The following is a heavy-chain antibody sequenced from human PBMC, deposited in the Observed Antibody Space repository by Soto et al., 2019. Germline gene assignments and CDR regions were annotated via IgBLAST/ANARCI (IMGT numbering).Heavy chain of an antibody. D-gene: IGHD3-3*01. V-gene: IGHV3-23*01. J-gene: IGHJ6*02. Sequence: GGSLRLSCAASGFAFSSYALHWVRRAPGKGLEWVSAFGTGGDTYYADSVMGRFTISRDNSKNTLYLQMNSLRAEDTAVYYCASSTQNDFWSGYYYYGMDVWGQGTTVTVS. CDR2: FGTGGDT. CDR1: GFAFSSYA. CDR3: ASSTQNDFWSGYYYYGMDV.